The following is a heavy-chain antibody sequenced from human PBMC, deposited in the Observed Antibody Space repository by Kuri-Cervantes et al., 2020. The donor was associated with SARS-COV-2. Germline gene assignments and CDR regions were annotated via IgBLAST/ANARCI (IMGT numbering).Heavy chain of an antibody. D-gene: IGHD3-10*01. V-gene: IGHV3-33*06. CDR2: IWYDGSNK. Sequence: GESLKISCAASGFTFSSYAMHWVRQAPGKGLEWVALIWYDGSNKYYTDSVNGRFTISRDNSQNTVYLQMDRLTVQDTAVYYCGKDRGVGPTTIDYWGQGTLVTVSS. CDR3: GKDRGVGPTTIDY. J-gene: IGHJ4*02. CDR1: GFTFSSYA.